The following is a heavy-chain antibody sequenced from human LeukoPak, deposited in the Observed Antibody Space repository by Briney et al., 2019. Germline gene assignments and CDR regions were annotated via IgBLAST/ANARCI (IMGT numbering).Heavy chain of an antibody. Sequence: SETLSLTCTVSGGSISSYYWGWLRQPPGKGLEWLGSIYYSGSTYHNPSLKSRVTISVDTSKNQFSLKLSSVTAADTAVYYCARDSYSGYVHGSYYFDYWGQGTLVTVSS. V-gene: IGHV4-39*07. CDR2: IYYSGST. CDR3: ARDSYSGYVHGSYYFDY. J-gene: IGHJ4*02. D-gene: IGHD5-12*01. CDR1: GGSISSYY.